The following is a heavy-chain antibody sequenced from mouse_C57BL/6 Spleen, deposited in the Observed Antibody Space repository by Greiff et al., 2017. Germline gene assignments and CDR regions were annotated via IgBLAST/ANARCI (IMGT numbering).Heavy chain of an antibody. V-gene: IGHV1-85*01. Sequence: QVQLQQSGPELVKPGASVKLSCKASGYTFTSYDINWVKQRPGQGLEWIGWIYPGDGSTKYNEKFKGKATLTVDTSSSTAYMELHSLTSEDSAVYFCANYGSKGAWFAYWGQGTLVTVSA. CDR1: GYTFTSYD. CDR2: IYPGDGST. J-gene: IGHJ3*01. CDR3: ANYGSKGAWFAY. D-gene: IGHD1-1*01.